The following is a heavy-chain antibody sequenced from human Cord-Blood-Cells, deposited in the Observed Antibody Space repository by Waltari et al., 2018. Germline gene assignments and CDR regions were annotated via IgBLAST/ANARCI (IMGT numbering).Heavy chain of an antibody. V-gene: IGHV4-31*03. Sequence: QVQLQESGPGLVKPSQTLSLTCTVSGGSISSGGYYWSWIRQHPGKGLEWIGYIYYSGSTYYNPSLKSRVTISVDTSKNQFSLKLSSVTAADTAVYYCARLAEITIFGVVIDYYYGMDVWGQGTTVTVSS. D-gene: IGHD3-3*01. J-gene: IGHJ6*02. CDR1: GGSISSGGYY. CDR3: ARLAEITIFGVVIDYYYGMDV. CDR2: IYYSGST.